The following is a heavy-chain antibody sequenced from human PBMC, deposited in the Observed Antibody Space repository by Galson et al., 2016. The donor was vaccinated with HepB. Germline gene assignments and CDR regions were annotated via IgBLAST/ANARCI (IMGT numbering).Heavy chain of an antibody. CDR1: GGSISSSY. CDR3: AKVRGWLQLGIDY. V-gene: IGHV4-59*13. CDR2: THSDGST. D-gene: IGHD5-24*01. Sequence: ETLSLTCTVSGGSISSSYWTWIRQPPGKGLEFIGYTHSDGSTNYNPALKSRVAISGDTSMNQFFLRLSSVTAADTAVYYCAKVRGWLQLGIDYWGQGTLVTVSS. J-gene: IGHJ4*02.